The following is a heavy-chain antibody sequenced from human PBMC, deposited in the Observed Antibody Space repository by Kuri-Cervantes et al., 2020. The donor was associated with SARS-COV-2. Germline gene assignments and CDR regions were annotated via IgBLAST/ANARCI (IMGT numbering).Heavy chain of an antibody. J-gene: IGHJ4*02. D-gene: IGHD2-2*01. CDR1: IYTSMNYG. Sequence: ASVKVSCKAPIYTSMNYGISWVRQAPGQGLEWMGWISASNGSTNYAQSLQGRVTITTYSSTSTAYLELRNLRSDDTAVYYCASTASGSAAPFDYWGQGTLVTVSS. CDR2: ISASNGST. V-gene: IGHV1-18*01. CDR3: ASTASGSAAPFDY.